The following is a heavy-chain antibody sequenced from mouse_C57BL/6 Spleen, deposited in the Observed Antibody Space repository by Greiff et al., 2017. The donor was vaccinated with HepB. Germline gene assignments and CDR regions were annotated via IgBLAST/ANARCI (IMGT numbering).Heavy chain of an antibody. J-gene: IGHJ3*01. D-gene: IGHD2-3*01. CDR2: IHPSDSDT. V-gene: IGHV1-74*01. CDR3: AREDGYYAWFAY. CDR1: GYTFTSYW. Sequence: QVQLQQSGAELVKPGASVKVSCKASGYTFTSYWMHWVKQRPGQGLEWIGRIHPSDSDTNYNQKFKGKATLTVDKSSSTAYMQLSSLTSEDSAVYYCAREDGYYAWFAYWGQGTLVTVSA.